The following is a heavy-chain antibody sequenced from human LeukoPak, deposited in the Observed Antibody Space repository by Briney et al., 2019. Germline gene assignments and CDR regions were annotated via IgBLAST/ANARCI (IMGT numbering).Heavy chain of an antibody. Sequence: ISAYYGKTNYAQKFQGRVTMTTDTSTSTAYMELRSLRSDDTAVYYCARAPGTIFGVVWVDVWGKGTTVTVSS. CDR2: ISAYYGKT. V-gene: IGHV1-18*01. J-gene: IGHJ6*04. D-gene: IGHD3-3*01. CDR3: ARAPGTIFGVVWVDV.